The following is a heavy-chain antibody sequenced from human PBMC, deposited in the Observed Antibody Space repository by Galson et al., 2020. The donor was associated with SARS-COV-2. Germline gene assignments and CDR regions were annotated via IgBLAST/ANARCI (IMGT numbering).Heavy chain of an antibody. CDR2: ISSSRTSI. V-gene: IGHV3-48*02. CDR3: ARDRGLRAFDI. CDR1: GFTFSSYS. D-gene: IGHD3-10*01. J-gene: IGHJ3*02. Sequence: GESLKISCVGSGFTFSSYSMNWVRQAPGKGLEWISYISSSRTSIYYADSVKGRFAVSRDNAQNSLFLQMNSLRDEDTAVYYCARDRGLRAFDIWGQGTLVTVSS.